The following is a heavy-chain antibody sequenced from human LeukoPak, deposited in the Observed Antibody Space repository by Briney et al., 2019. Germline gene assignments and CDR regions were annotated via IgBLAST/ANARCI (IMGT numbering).Heavy chain of an antibody. V-gene: IGHV4-4*07. Sequence: SETLSLTCTVSGGSISSYYWSWIRRPAGKGLEWIGRIYTSGSTNYNPSLKSRVTMSVDTSKNQFSLKLSSVTAADTAVYYCARDHMTTVTTGFWWFDPWGQGTLVTVSS. CDR1: GGSISSYY. D-gene: IGHD4-11*01. CDR2: IYTSGST. J-gene: IGHJ5*02. CDR3: ARDHMTTVTTGFWWFDP.